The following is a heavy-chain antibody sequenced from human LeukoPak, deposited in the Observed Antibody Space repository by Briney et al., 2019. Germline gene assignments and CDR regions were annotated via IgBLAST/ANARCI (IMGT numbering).Heavy chain of an antibody. V-gene: IGHV1-8*01. CDR3: ARGPYGAVAGTFGDLDY. CDR1: GYTFTSYD. Sequence: ASVKVSCKASGYTFTSYDVNWVRQATGQGLEWMGWMNPNSGNTGYAQKFQGRVTMTRNTSKSTAYMELSSLRSEDTAVYCCARGPYGAVAGTFGDLDYWGQGTLVTVSS. J-gene: IGHJ4*02. CDR2: MNPNSGNT. D-gene: IGHD6-19*01.